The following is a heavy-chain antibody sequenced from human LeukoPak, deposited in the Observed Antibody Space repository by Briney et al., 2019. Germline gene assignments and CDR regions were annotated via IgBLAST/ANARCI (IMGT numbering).Heavy chain of an antibody. V-gene: IGHV4-59*01. D-gene: IGHD3-22*01. J-gene: IGHJ4*02. CDR2: IYYSGST. CDR3: AAGYGSTGYLFDY. CDR1: GGSISSYY. Sequence: NSSETLSLTCTVSGGSISSYYWSWIRQPPGKGLEWIGYIYYSGSTNYNPSLKSRVTISVDTSKNQFSLQLSSVTAADTAVYYCAAGYGSTGYLFDYWGQGTLVTVSS.